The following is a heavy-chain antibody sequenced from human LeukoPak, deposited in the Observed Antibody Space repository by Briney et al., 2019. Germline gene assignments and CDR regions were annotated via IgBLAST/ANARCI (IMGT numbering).Heavy chain of an antibody. D-gene: IGHD3-10*01. CDR1: GFTFSSYG. J-gene: IGHJ4*02. CDR3: AKDRGLRAPPYYFDY. CDR2: ISYDGSNK. V-gene: IGHV3-30*18. Sequence: GGSLRLSCAASGFTFSSYGMHWVRQAPGKGLEWVAVISYDGSNKYYADSVKGRFTISRDNSKNTLYLQMNSLRAEDTAVYYCAKDRGLRAPPYYFDYWGQGTLVTVSS.